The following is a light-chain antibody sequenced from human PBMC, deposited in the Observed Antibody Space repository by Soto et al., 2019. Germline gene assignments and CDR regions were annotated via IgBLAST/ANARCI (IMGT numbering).Light chain of an antibody. CDR1: QSVSSN. J-gene: IGKJ1*01. V-gene: IGKV3D-15*01. Sequence: EIVMTQSPATLSVSPGERATLSCRASQSVSSNLAWYQQKPGQAPRLLIYDASHRATGVPARFSGSGSGTDFTLTINRLEREDFAVYYCQQYGSSRWPFGQGTKVAIK. CDR3: QQYGSSRWP. CDR2: DAS.